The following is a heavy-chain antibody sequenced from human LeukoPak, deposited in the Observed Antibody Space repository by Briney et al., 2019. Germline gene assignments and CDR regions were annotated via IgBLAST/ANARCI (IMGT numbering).Heavy chain of an antibody. CDR3: ARDQVEYYDFWSGPADY. CDR2: ISAYNGNT. CDR1: GYTFTSYG. V-gene: IGHV1-18*01. D-gene: IGHD3-3*01. Sequence: ASVKVSCKASGYTFTSYGISWVRQAPGQGLEWMGWISAYNGNTNYAQKLQGRVTMTTDTPTSTAYMELRSLRSDDTAVYYCARDQVEYYDFWSGPADYWGQGTLVTVSS. J-gene: IGHJ4*02.